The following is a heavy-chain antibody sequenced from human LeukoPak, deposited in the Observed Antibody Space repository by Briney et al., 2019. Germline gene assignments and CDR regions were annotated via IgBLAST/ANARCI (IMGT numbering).Heavy chain of an antibody. CDR1: GFTFSSYS. CDR2: IYYSGST. J-gene: IGHJ1*01. CDR3: ARGSSGWLRSAEYFQH. D-gene: IGHD6-19*01. V-gene: IGHV4-39*07. Sequence: GSLRLSCAASGFTFSSYSMNWVRQAPGKGLEWIGSIYYSGSTYYNPSLKSRVTISVDTSKNQFSLKLSSVTAADTAVYYCARGSSGWLRSAEYFQHWGQGTLVTVSS.